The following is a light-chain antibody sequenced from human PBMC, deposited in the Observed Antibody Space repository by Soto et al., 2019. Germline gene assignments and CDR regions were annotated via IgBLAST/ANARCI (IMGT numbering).Light chain of an antibody. CDR3: HTYSSVPV. V-gene: IGKV1-27*01. CDR2: AAS. J-gene: IGKJ3*01. Sequence: DIQMTQSPTSLSASVGDRVTITCRASQDIRNFVAWYQQKPGKAPKLLIYAASTLQSGVPSRFSGSGSGTDFTLTINNLQPEDVAPSSCHTYSSVPVFGPGTKVEIK. CDR1: QDIRNF.